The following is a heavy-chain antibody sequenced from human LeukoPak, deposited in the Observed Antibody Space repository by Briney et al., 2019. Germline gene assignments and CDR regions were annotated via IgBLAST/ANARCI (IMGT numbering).Heavy chain of an antibody. V-gene: IGHV4-34*01. CDR3: GRATAFGFFACSKD. Sequence: KSSETLSLTCAVYGGSFSGYYWSWIRQPPGKGLEWIGDINHSGTTDYNPSLKSRVTISVDTSKNQFSLRLSSVTAADTAIYYCGRATAFGFFACSKDWGKETLVTVS. CDR2: INHSGTT. D-gene: IGHD3-9*01. J-gene: IGHJ4*02. CDR1: GGSFSGYY.